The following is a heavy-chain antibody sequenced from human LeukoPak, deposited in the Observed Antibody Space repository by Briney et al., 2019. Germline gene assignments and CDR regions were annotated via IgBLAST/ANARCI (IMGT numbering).Heavy chain of an antibody. CDR3: ARTGEPYDFWSGYYGNWFDP. J-gene: IGHJ5*02. Sequence: SVKVSCKASGGTFSSYAISWVRQAPGQGLEWMGGIIPIFGTANYAQKFQGRVTITTDESTSTAYMELSSLRSEDTAVYYCARTGEPYDFWSGYYGNWFDPWGQGTLVTVSS. CDR2: IIPIFGTA. D-gene: IGHD3-3*01. V-gene: IGHV1-69*05. CDR1: GGTFSSYA.